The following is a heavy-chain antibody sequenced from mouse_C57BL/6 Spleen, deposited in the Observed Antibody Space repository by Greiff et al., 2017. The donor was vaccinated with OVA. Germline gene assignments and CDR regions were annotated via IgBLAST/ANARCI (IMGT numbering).Heavy chain of an antibody. J-gene: IGHJ3*01. CDR1: GYAFSSSW. CDR3: ARWGLLKAY. V-gene: IGHV1-82*01. D-gene: IGHD1-3*01. Sequence: QVQLKESGPELVKPGASVKISCKASGYAFSSSWMNWVQQRPGKGLEWIGRIYPGDGDTNYNGKFKGKATLTADKSSSTAYMQLSSLTSEDSAVYFCARWGLLKAYWGQGTLVTVSA. CDR2: IYPGDGDT.